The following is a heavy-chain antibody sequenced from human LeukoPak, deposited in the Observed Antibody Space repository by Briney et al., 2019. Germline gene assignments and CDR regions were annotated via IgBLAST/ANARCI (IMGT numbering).Heavy chain of an antibody. CDR1: GFTFSSYS. V-gene: IGHV3-21*01. CDR3: ARGVDVVVTAKHDPYNWFDP. D-gene: IGHD2-21*02. Sequence: SGGCLRLSCAASGFTFSSYSMNWVRQAPGKGLEWVSSISSSSSYIYYADSVKGRFTISRDNAKNSLYLQMNSLRAEDTAVYYCARGVDVVVTAKHDPYNWFDPWGQGTLVTVSS. J-gene: IGHJ5*02. CDR2: ISSSSSYI.